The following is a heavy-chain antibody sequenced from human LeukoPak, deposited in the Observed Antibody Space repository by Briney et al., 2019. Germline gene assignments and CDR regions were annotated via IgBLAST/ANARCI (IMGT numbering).Heavy chain of an antibody. CDR2: IKQDGSEK. J-gene: IGHJ4*02. V-gene: IGHV3-7*03. CDR1: GCTFSSYW. CDR3: ARDLHYYHSSGSNYYFDY. D-gene: IGHD3-22*01. Sequence: GGSLRLSCAASGCTFSSYWMSWVRQAPGKGLEWVANIKQDGSEKYYVDSVKGRFTISRDNAYNSLYLQMNSLRAEDTAVYHCARDLHYYHSSGSNYYFDYWGQGTLVTVSS.